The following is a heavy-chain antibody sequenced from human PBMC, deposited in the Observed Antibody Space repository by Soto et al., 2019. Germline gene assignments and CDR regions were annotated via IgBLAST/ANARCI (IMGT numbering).Heavy chain of an antibody. CDR1: GYTFTSYA. D-gene: IGHD2-21*01. V-gene: IGHV1-3*01. CDR3: AREFHSLSNTWREFFQP. J-gene: IGHJ1*01. CDR2: INAGNGNT. Sequence: QVQLVQSGAEVKETGASVKVSCKASGYTFTSYAMHWVRRAAGQRFEWMGWINAGNGNTKCSQKFQDRVTITRDTSANTVYMEVSSLRSEDTAVYYSAREFHSLSNTWREFFQPWGQGTLVTVSS.